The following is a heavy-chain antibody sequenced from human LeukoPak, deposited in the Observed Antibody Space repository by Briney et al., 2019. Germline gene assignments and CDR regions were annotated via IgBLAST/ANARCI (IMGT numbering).Heavy chain of an antibody. CDR2: IVVGSGNT. CDR1: GFSFTNSA. D-gene: IGHD1-1*01. V-gene: IGHV1-58*01. Sequence: SVKVSCKASGFSFTNSAVQWVRQARGQRLEWIGWIVVGSGNTNYAQKFQERVTITRDRSTSTAYLELSSLRSEDTAVYYCAADSRQLRPHDAFDIWGQGTMVTVSS. CDR3: AADSRQLRPHDAFDI. J-gene: IGHJ3*02.